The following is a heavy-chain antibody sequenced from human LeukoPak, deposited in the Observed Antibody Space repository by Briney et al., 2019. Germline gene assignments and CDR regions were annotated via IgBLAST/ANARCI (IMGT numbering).Heavy chain of an antibody. CDR1: GGSTSSSSYY. CDR2: IYYSGST. V-gene: IGHV4-39*01. D-gene: IGHD6-19*01. J-gene: IGHJ3*02. Sequence: SETLSLTCTVSGGSTSSSSYYWGWIRQPPGKGLEWIGGIYYSGSTYYNPSLKSRVTISVDTSKNQFSLKLSSVTAADTAVYYCARDAIAVAGTSPSDAFDIWGQGTMVTVSS. CDR3: ARDAIAVAGTSPSDAFDI.